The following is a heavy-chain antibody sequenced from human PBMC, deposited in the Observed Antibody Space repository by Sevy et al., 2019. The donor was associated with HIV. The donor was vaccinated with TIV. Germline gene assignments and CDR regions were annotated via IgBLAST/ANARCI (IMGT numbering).Heavy chain of an antibody. V-gene: IGHV3-33*08. CDR3: ARDHEFYDYGDYGPTFFPDY. D-gene: IGHD4-17*01. Sequence: GGSLRLSCAASVFTFSSYAMSWVRQAPGKGLEWVALIWFDGSNSYYADSVKGRFTISRDTSKNTVYLQMNSLRAEDTAVYYCARDHEFYDYGDYGPTFFPDYWGQGNLVTVSS. J-gene: IGHJ4*02. CDR1: VFTFSSYA. CDR2: IWFDGSNS.